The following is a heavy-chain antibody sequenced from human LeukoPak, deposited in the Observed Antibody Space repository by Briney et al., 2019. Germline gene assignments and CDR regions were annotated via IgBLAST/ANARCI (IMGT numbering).Heavy chain of an antibody. Sequence: ASVKVSCKASGGTFSSYAISWVRQAPGKGLEWMGGFDPEDGETIYAQKFQGRVTMTEDTSTDTAYMELSSLRSEDTAVYYCATSSPYDFWSGYGEGWGQGTLVTVSS. J-gene: IGHJ4*02. CDR3: ATSSPYDFWSGYGEG. V-gene: IGHV1-24*01. CDR1: GGTFSSYA. CDR2: FDPEDGET. D-gene: IGHD3-3*01.